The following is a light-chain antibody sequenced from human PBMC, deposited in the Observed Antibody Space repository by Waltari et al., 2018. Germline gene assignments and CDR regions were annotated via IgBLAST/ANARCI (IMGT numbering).Light chain of an antibody. Sequence: DIQLTQSPSFLSASVGDRVTITCRASQDISRFLAWYQQKPGTATKLLIYAASTLQGGVPSRFSGSGSETEFTLTISSLQAEDVAVYYCQQYCTTPLTFGGGTKVEIK. CDR3: QQYCTTPLT. V-gene: IGKV1-9*01. CDR2: AAS. CDR1: QDISRF. J-gene: IGKJ4*01.